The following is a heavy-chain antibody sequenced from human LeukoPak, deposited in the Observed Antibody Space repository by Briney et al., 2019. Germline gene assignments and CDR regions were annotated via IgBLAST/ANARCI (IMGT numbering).Heavy chain of an antibody. J-gene: IGHJ4*02. Sequence: GGSLRLSCAASGFTFSSYSMNWVRQAPGKGLEWVSYISSSSSTIYYADSVKGRFTISRDNSKNTLYLQMNSLRAEDTAAYYCAKAVGYSGYQSFDYWGQGTLVTVSS. V-gene: IGHV3-48*01. CDR1: GFTFSSYS. D-gene: IGHD5-12*01. CDR2: ISSSSSTI. CDR3: AKAVGYSGYQSFDY.